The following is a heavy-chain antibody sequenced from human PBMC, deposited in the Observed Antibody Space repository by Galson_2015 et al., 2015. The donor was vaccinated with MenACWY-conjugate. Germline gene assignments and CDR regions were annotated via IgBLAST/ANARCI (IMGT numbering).Heavy chain of an antibody. CDR1: GFTFSSYG. CDR2: ISYDGSNK. J-gene: IGHJ4*02. Sequence: SLRLSCAASGFTFSSYGMHWVRQAPVKGLECVAVISYDGSNKYYADSVKGRFTISRDNSKNTLYLQMNSLRAEDTAVYYCAKGSTVRGIIITLDYWGQGTLVTVS. CDR3: AKGSTVRGIIITLDY. D-gene: IGHD3-10*01. V-gene: IGHV3-30*18.